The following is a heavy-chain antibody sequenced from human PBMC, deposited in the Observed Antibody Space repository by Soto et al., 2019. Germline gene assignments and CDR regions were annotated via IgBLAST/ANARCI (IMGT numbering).Heavy chain of an antibody. V-gene: IGHV3-23*01. D-gene: IGHD6-13*01. CDR1: GFTFSSYA. J-gene: IGHJ2*01. CDR2: ISGSGGST. CDR3: AKDVEGSSSWYLVWYFDL. Sequence: GGSLRLSCAASGFTFSSYAMSWVRQAPGKGLEWVSAISGSGGSTYYADSVKGRFTISRDNSKNTLYLQMNSLRAEDTAVYYCAKDVEGSSSWYLVWYFDLWGRGTLVTVSS.